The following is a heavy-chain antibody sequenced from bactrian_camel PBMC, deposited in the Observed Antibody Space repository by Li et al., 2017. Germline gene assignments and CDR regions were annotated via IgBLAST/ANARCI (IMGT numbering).Heavy chain of an antibody. V-gene: IGHV3S6*01. Sequence: HVQLVESGGGSVQAGGSLRLSCEASRFRHCMAWFRQAPGKGREGVAAIDGPRDTEYVDSVKGRFTNSRDNAKNTLYLQMNSLKPEDTAMYYCAAEPALFGYCGGGYYPSNGYWGQGTQVTVS. CDR3: AAEPALFGYCGGGYYPSNGY. D-gene: IGHD2*01. J-gene: IGHJ6*01. CDR2: IDGPRDT. CDR1: RFRHC.